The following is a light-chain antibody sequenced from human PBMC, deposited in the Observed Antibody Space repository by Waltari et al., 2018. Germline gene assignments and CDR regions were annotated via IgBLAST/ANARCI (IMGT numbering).Light chain of an antibody. Sequence: DIHMPPSPSTLSASVGDRVTISCRGSHTVCTWLDWYQQKPGEAPKLLIYMASSLESGVPSRCSGSGSGTEFTLTISSLQPDDFATYSCQQYSSFSPFGQGTKV. CDR2: MAS. J-gene: IGKJ2*01. CDR1: HTVCTW. CDR3: QQYSSFSP. V-gene: IGKV1-5*03.